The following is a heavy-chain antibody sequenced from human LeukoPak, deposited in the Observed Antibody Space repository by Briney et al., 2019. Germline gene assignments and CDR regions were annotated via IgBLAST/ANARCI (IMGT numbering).Heavy chain of an antibody. Sequence: SETLSLTCTVSGGSINSGSYYWGWIRQPPGRGLEWIGSIHHNGVTFYNPSPKTRATVSVDTSKNQFSLKLISVTAADTAVYYCTAERAGTIVDYWGQGTLVTVSS. J-gene: IGHJ4*02. V-gene: IGHV4-39*07. CDR2: IHHNGVT. D-gene: IGHD1-1*01. CDR3: TAERAGTIVDY. CDR1: GGSINSGSYY.